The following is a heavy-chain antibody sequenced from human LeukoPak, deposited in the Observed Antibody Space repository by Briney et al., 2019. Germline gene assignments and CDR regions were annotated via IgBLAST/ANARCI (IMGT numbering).Heavy chain of an antibody. J-gene: IGHJ6*02. CDR2: ISAYSGNT. D-gene: IGHD3-10*01. Sequence: ASVKVSCKASGYTFTSYGITWVRQAPGQGLEWMGWISAYSGNTNYAQKLQGRVTMTTDTSTSTAFMELRSLRSDDTAVYYCAREVYYGSGSYYDYYGMDVWGQGTTVTVSS. CDR1: GYTFTSYG. CDR3: AREVYYGSGSYYDYYGMDV. V-gene: IGHV1-18*01.